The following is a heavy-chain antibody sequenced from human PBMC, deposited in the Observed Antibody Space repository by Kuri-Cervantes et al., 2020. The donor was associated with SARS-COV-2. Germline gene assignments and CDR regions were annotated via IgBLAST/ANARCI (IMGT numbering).Heavy chain of an antibody. CDR3: ARGGPPNWFDP. J-gene: IGHJ5*02. Sequence: GESLKISCAASGFTFSSYWMSWVRQAPGKGLEWVANIKQDGSEKYYVDSVKGRFTISRDNAKNSLYLQMNSLRAEDTAVYYCARGGPPNWFDPWGQGTLVTVSS. CDR2: IKQDGSEK. CDR1: GFTFSSYW. V-gene: IGHV3-7*04.